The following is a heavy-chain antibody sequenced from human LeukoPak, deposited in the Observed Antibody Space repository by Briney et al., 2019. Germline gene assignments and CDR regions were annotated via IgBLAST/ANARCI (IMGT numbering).Heavy chain of an antibody. Sequence: SETLSLTCTVSRGSISGYYWSWIRQPPGKGLEWIGYIYYSGSTNYNPSLKSRVTISLDTSKSQFSLKLSSVTAADTALYYCARAPGQYYYYGMDVWGQGTTVTVSS. D-gene: IGHD4-11*01. CDR1: RGSISGYY. CDR3: ARAPGQYYYYGMDV. CDR2: IYYSGST. V-gene: IGHV4-59*01. J-gene: IGHJ6*02.